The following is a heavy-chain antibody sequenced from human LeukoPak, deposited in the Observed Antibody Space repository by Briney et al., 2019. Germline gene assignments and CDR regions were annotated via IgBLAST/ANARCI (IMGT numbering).Heavy chain of an antibody. CDR2: AHPATSII. V-gene: IGHV5-51*01. J-gene: IGHJ5*02. D-gene: IGHD2/OR15-2a*01. CDR3: ARRKFYDTYLDP. Sequence: GDSLKISCKGPEYGFANYWIGWVRQTPGRGLEWMGIAHPATSIIHYGPSFQGQVTISFDRSLSTAYLQWTSLKASDSGMYFCARRKFYDTYLDPWGQGTLVTVSS. CDR1: EYGFANYW.